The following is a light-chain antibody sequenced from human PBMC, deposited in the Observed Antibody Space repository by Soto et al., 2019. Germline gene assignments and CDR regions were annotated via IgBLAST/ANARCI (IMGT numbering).Light chain of an antibody. CDR1: SSDVGNYNY. CDR3: SSYTTSTIVV. CDR2: DVS. Sequence: QSVLTQPASVSGSPGQSITISCTGTSSDVGNYNYVSWYQQHPAKAPKLMIYDVSSRPSGVSNRFSGSKSGNTASLTISGLQAEDEADYYCSSYTTSTIVVFGGGTKVTVL. J-gene: IGLJ2*01. V-gene: IGLV2-14*03.